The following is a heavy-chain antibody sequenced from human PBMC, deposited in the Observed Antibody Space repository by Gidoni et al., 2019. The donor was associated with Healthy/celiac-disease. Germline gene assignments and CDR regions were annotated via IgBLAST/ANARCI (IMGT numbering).Heavy chain of an antibody. D-gene: IGHD3-10*01. J-gene: IGHJ5*02. V-gene: IGHV3-30-3*01. CDR3: ARDRDLDGSGVWWFDP. CDR1: GFTFSRYA. CDR2: ISYDGSNK. Sequence: QVQLVESGGGVVQPGRSLRLSCAASGFTFSRYAMHWVRQAPGKGLEWVAVISYDGSNKDYADSVKGRFTISRDNSKNTLYLQMNSLRAEDTAVYYCARDRDLDGSGVWWFDPWGQGTLVTVSS.